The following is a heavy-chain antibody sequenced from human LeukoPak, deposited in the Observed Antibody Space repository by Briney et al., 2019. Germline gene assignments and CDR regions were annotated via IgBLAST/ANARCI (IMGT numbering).Heavy chain of an antibody. D-gene: IGHD5-24*01. CDR1: GGSFSGYY. CDR2: INHSGST. CDR3: ARGSKDGYNYYYYYMDV. V-gene: IGHV4-34*01. J-gene: IGHJ6*03. Sequence: PSETLSLTCAVYGGSFSGYYWSWIRQPPGKGLEWIGEINHSGSTNYNPSLKSRVTISVDTSKNQFSLKLSSVTAADTAVYYCARGSKDGYNYYYYYMDVCGKGTTVTVSS.